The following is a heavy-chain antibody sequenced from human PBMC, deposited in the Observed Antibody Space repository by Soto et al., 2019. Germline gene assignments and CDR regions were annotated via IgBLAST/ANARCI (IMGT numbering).Heavy chain of an antibody. V-gene: IGHV4-59*01. J-gene: IGHJ5*02. Sequence: PSETLSLTCTVFGGSISGYYWSWIRQPPGKGLEWLGYIYHRGSTTYSPSLEGRVTISIDTSKNQFSLKLTSVTPADTAVYYCARGDEAFDPWGPGTLVTV. CDR3: ARGDEAFDP. CDR1: GGSISGYY. CDR2: IYHRGST.